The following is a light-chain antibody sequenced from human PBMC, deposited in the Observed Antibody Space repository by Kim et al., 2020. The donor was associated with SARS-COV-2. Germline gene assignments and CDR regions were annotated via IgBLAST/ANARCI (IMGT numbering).Light chain of an antibody. CDR3: QSYNRSNVV. J-gene: IGLJ2*01. Sequence: NFMLTQPLSVSESPGKTVTISCTRRSGSIDDNYVQWYQQRPGGVPTAVIYEDDQRPSGVSDRFSGSIDNSSNSASLTISGLKTEDEADNYCQSYNRSNVVFGGGTKVTVL. CDR2: EDD. CDR1: SGSIDDNY. V-gene: IGLV6-57*04.